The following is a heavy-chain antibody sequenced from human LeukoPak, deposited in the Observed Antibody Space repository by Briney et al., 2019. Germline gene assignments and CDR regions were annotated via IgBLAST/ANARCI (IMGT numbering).Heavy chain of an antibody. V-gene: IGHV3-74*01. CDR3: ARRGAVADAFDI. CDR1: GFTFSSYW. Sequence: PGGSLRLSCAASGFTFSSYWMHWVRQAPGKGLVWVSRIKSDGSSTNYADSVKGRFTISRDNAKNTLYLQMNSLRAEDTAVYYCARRGAVADAFDIWGQGTVVTVSS. J-gene: IGHJ3*02. D-gene: IGHD4-23*01. CDR2: IKSDGSST.